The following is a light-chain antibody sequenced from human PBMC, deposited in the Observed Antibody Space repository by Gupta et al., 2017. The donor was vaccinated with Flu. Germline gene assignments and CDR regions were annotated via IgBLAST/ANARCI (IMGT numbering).Light chain of an antibody. CDR3: LQTYTTPFT. V-gene: IGKV1-39*01. J-gene: IGKJ4*01. CDR2: GAS. Sequence: DIQMTQAPSPLSAPVGDRVTVTCRASQTIRSFVSWFQQKAGKAPKLLIYGASSLQSGVPSRFSGSRSGTDFTLTIRSLQPEDFATYFCLQTYTTPFTFGGGTRVEI. CDR1: QTIRSF.